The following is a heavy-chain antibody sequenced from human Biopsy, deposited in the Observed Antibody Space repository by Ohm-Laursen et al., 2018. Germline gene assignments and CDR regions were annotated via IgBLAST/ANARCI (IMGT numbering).Heavy chain of an antibody. CDR2: IFYRGST. D-gene: IGHD5-12*01. V-gene: IGHV4-39*07. J-gene: IGHJ4*02. CDR1: GGSISNNNYY. Sequence: PSQTLFLTCTVSGGSISNNNYYWGWIRQPPGKGLEWIGSIFYRGSTHYKPSLKSRVNISVDTSKNQFSLKLSSVTAADTAVYYCARLGSGDYFPTFFDFWGQGALVTVSS. CDR3: ARLGSGDYFPTFFDF.